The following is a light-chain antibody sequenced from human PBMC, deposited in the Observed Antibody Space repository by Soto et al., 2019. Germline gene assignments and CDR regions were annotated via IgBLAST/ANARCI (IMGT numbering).Light chain of an antibody. CDR3: QQSETYPLT. Sequence: DIQMTQSPSTLSASVGDRVTITGRDSQTISTWLAWYQHTQGKAPNLXIYDASTLMSGVPSRFSGSGSGTDCTRTISSLQPGDFETYYCQQSETYPLTFGQGTRLEI. V-gene: IGKV1-5*01. CDR1: QTISTW. J-gene: IGKJ5*01. CDR2: DAS.